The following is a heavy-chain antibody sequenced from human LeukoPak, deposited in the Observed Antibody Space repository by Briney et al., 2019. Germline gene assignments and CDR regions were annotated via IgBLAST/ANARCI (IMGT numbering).Heavy chain of an antibody. Sequence: PGGSLRLSCAASGFTISNYAMSWVRQAPGKGLEWVSGISSSGGSTYYADSVKGRFTISKDNSKNTVYLQMSSLRVDDTAVYYCAKAASSSWPSYYYGMDVWGQGTTVTVSS. CDR1: GFTISNYA. V-gene: IGHV3-23*01. CDR2: ISSSGGST. CDR3: AKAASSSWPSYYYGMDV. J-gene: IGHJ6*02. D-gene: IGHD6-13*01.